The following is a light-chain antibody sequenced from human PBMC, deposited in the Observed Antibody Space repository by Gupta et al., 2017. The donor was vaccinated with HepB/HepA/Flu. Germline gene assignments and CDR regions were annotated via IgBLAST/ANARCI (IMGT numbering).Light chain of an antibody. V-gene: IGKV3-20*01. CDR2: GAS. CDR3: QQEGSSPVT. J-gene: IGKJ5*01. Sequence: EFVLTQSPDTLSLSPGERATLSCRASQSVNDYLAWYQQKPGQAPRLLIYGASSRATGIPDRFSGSGSGTEFTLTISRLEPEDFAVYYCQQEGSSPVTFGQGTRLEI. CDR1: QSVNDY.